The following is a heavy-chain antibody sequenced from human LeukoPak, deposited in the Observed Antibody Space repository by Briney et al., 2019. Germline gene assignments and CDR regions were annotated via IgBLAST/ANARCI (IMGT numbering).Heavy chain of an antibody. Sequence: GGSLRLSCAASGFTFSNAWMSWVRQAPGKGLEWIGRIKSKTDGGTTDYAALVRGRVTISRDDSKDTLYLQMNSLKTEDTAVYYCTTDLRWEGFNINCWGQGTLVTVSS. J-gene: IGHJ4*02. V-gene: IGHV3-15*01. D-gene: IGHD1-26*01. CDR1: GFTFSNAW. CDR2: IKSKTDGGTT. CDR3: TTDLRWEGFNINC.